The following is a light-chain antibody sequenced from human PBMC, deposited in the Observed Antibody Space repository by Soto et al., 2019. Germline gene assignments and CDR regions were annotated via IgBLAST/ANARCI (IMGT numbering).Light chain of an antibody. CDR2: DAS. V-gene: IGKV3-15*01. CDR1: QSVSRN. J-gene: IGKJ2*01. Sequence: EVVMTQSPATLSVSPGERAILSCRASQSVSRNLAWYQQRPGRAPRLLIYDASIRATNIPTRFSGSGSGTEFTRTIISLQSEDFAVYYCQQYNHWPLYTFGQGTKLEIK. CDR3: QQYNHWPLYT.